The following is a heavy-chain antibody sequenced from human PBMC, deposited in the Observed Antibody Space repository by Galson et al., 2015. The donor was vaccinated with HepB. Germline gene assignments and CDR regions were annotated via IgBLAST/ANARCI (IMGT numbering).Heavy chain of an antibody. CDR3: ARGQNYYYYYMDV. V-gene: IGHV3-48*03. Sequence: SLRLSCAASGFSVSSYEMNWVRQAPGKGLEWVSYISSSGSTIYYADSVKGRFTISRDNAKNSLYLQMNSLRAEDTAVYYCARGQNYYYYYMDVWGKGTTVTVSS. CDR2: ISSSGSTI. CDR1: GFSVSSYE. J-gene: IGHJ6*03.